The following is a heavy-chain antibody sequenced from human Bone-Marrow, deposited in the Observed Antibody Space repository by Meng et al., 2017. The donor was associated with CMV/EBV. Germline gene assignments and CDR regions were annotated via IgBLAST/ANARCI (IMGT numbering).Heavy chain of an antibody. J-gene: IGHJ4*02. D-gene: IGHD1-1*01. CDR3: ARDLRYESDY. V-gene: IGHV3-74*01. Sequence: LSCAASGFTFSSYWMHWVRQDPGKGRVWDSRINSDGSSTSYADYVKGRFTISRDNAKNTLYLQMNSLRAEDTAVYYCARDLRYESDYWGQGTLVTVSS. CDR2: INSDGSST. CDR1: GFTFSSYW.